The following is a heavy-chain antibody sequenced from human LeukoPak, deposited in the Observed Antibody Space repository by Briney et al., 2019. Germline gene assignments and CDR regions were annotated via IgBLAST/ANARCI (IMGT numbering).Heavy chain of an antibody. CDR3: ARAPGNDYYPYYYMDV. J-gene: IGHJ6*03. CDR2: IYYSGST. D-gene: IGHD4/OR15-4a*01. CDR1: GGSISGYY. V-gene: IGHV4-59*01. Sequence: SETLSLTCTVSGGSISGYYWSWIRQPPGKGLEWIGYIYYSGSTNYNPSLKSRVTISVDTSKNQFSLKVNSVTAADTAVYYCARAPGNDYYPYYYMDVWGKGTTVTVSS.